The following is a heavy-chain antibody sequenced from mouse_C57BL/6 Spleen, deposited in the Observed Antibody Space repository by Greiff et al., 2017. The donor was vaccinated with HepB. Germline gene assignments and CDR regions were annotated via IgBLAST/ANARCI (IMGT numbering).Heavy chain of an antibody. D-gene: IGHD3-2*02. CDR3: ARGGSSGWDY. Sequence: VQLKESGPGLVKPSQSLSLTCSVTGYSITSGYYWNWIRQFPGNKLEWMGYISYDGSNNYNPSLKNRISITRDTSKNQFFLKLNSVTTEDTATYYCARGGSSGWDYWGQGTTLTVSS. CDR2: ISYDGSN. CDR1: GYSITSGYY. J-gene: IGHJ2*01. V-gene: IGHV3-6*01.